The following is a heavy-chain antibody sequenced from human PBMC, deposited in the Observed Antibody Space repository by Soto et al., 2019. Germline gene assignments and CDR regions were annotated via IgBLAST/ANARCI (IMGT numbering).Heavy chain of an antibody. D-gene: IGHD1-26*01. V-gene: IGHV3-15*01. Sequence: EVQLVESGGGLVKPGGSLRLSCAASGFTFSNAWMSWVRQAPGKGLEWVGRIKSKTDGGTTDYAAPVKGRFTISRDDSKNTLYLQMNSLKTENTAVYYCTTGHVWWELLPYYYYGMDVWGQGTTVTVSS. CDR1: GFTFSNAW. CDR3: TTGHVWWELLPYYYYGMDV. CDR2: IKSKTDGGTT. J-gene: IGHJ6*02.